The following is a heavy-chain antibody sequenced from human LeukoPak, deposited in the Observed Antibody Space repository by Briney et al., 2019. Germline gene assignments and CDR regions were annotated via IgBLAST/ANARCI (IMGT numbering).Heavy chain of an antibody. CDR3: ARVIGGIAVEYWYFDL. V-gene: IGHV4-4*07. CDR2: IYTSGST. CDR1: GGSISSYY. Sequence: SETLSLTCTVSGGSISSYYWSWIRQPAGKGLEWIGRIYTSGSTNYNPSLKSRVTMSVNTSKNQFSLKLSSVTAADTAVYYCARVIGGIAVEYWYFDLWGRGTLVTVSS. D-gene: IGHD6-19*01. J-gene: IGHJ2*01.